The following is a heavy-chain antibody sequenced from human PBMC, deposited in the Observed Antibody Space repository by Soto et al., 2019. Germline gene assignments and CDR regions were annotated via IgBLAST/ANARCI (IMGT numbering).Heavy chain of an antibody. CDR1: GFTFSSYG. V-gene: IGHV3-30*18. D-gene: IGHD2-8*01. J-gene: IGHJ6*02. Sequence: LRLSCAASGFTFSSYGMHWVRQAPGKGLEWVAVISYDGSNKYYADSVKGRFTISRDNSKNTLYLQMNSLRAEDTAVYYCAKDSHCTNGVCYNSYYYYYAMDVWGQGTTVTVSS. CDR3: AKDSHCTNGVCYNSYYYYYAMDV. CDR2: ISYDGSNK.